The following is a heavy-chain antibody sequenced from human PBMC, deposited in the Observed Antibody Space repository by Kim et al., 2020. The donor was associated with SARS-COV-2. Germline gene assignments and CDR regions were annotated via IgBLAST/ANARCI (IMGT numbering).Heavy chain of an antibody. D-gene: IGHD5-12*01. V-gene: IGHV3-30-3*01. CDR3: ARDRSDIEAAGFIDF. J-gene: IGHJ4*02. CDR2: ISYDGGEK. Sequence: GGSLRLSCAASGFTFINYYMHWVRQAPGKGLEWVAAISYDGGEKFYADSVKGRFTLSRDNSKNTLYLQMNSLRGEDTAVFYCARDRSDIEAAGFIDFWRQGTLVTVSS. CDR1: GFTFINYY.